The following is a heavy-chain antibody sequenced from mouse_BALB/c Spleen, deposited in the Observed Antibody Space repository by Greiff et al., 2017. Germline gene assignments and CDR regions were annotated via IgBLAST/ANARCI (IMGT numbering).Heavy chain of an antibody. CDR2: ISSGSSTI. V-gene: IGHV5-17*02. CDR3: ARLTGTGYYAMDY. CDR1: GFTFSSFG. D-gene: IGHD4-1*01. Sequence: EVQRVESGGGLVQPGGSRKLSCAASGFTFSSFGMHWVRQAPEKGLEWVAYISSGSSTIYYADTVKGRFTISRDNPKNTLYLQMSSLKSEDTAMYYCARLTGTGYYAMDYWGQGTSVTVSS. J-gene: IGHJ4*01.